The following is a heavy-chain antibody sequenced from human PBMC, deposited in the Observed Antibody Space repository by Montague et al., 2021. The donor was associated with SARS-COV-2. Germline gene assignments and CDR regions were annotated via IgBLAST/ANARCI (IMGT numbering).Heavy chain of an antibody. V-gene: IGHV3-7*01. CDR2: VNPDGSQK. Sequence: SLRLSCAASGFASGFTFSTSWLNWVRQTPGKGLEWVANVNPDGSQKTSMDSLKGRFTISRDNAKKSLYLQMNSLRAEDTAIYYCAAWNGDYNSWGQGTLVTVSS. J-gene: IGHJ4*02. CDR1: GFTFSTSW. CDR3: AAWNGDYNS. D-gene: IGHD4-17*01.